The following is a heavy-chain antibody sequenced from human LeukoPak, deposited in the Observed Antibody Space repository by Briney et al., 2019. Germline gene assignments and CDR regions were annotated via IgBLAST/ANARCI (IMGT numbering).Heavy chain of an antibody. CDR2: TYYRSKWYT. V-gene: IGHV6-1*01. Sequence: SQTLSLTCAISGDSVSSNSAAWNWIRQSPSRGLEWLGRTYYRSKWYTDYAVSVKSRITINPDTTKNQFSLRLSSVTAADPAVYYCARHQAQSIVATIGNWFDPWGQGTLVTVSS. D-gene: IGHD5-12*01. CDR1: GDSVSSNSAA. CDR3: ARHQAQSIVATIGNWFDP. J-gene: IGHJ5*02.